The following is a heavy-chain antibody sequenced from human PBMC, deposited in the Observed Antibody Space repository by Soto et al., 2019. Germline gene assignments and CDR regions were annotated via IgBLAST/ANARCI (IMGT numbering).Heavy chain of an antibody. CDR1: GYTFTGYY. J-gene: IGHJ6*02. Sequence: QVQLLQSGAEVKKPGASVKVSCKASGYTFTGYYMHWVRQAPGQGLEWMGWINPNSGGTNYAQKFQGWVTMTRDTSISTAYMELSRLRSDDTAVYYCAREAGVVIRPHYGMDVWGQGTTVTVSS. CDR3: AREAGVVIRPHYGMDV. V-gene: IGHV1-2*04. CDR2: INPNSGGT. D-gene: IGHD3-22*01.